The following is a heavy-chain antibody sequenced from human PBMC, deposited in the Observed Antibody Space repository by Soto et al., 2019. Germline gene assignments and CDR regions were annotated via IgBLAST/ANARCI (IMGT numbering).Heavy chain of an antibody. Sequence: PGGSLRLSCAASGFTFSNYGMSWVRQPTGKGLEWVATISGNGADTYYPDSVKGRFTISRDNSKNMVYLQMSSLRVDDMATYYCAKDSATFGRFDFWGQGTLVTVSS. V-gene: IGHV3-23*01. CDR1: GFTFSNYG. CDR2: ISGNGADT. CDR3: AKDSATFGRFDF. D-gene: IGHD2-15*01. J-gene: IGHJ4*02.